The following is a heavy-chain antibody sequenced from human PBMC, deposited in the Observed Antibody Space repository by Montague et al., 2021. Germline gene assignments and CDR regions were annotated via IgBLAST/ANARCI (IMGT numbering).Heavy chain of an antibody. Sequence: SETLSLTCTVTGGSISEFYWSWIRQSPEKGLEWIGYIYDSGTTNYNPSLKSRVTISADTSMNQFSLNLRSVTAADTAVYFRARRLGIRAPFDYWGQGTLVTVS. J-gene: IGHJ4*02. D-gene: IGHD7-27*01. CDR3: ARRLGIRAPFDY. V-gene: IGHV4-59*08. CDR2: IYDSGTT. CDR1: GGSISEFY.